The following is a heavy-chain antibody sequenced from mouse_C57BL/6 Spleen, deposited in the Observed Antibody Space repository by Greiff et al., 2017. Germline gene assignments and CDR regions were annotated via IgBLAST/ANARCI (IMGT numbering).Heavy chain of an antibody. V-gene: IGHV5-4*01. CDR2: ISDGGSYT. Sequence: EVQLVESGGGLVKPGGSLKLSCAASGFTFSSYAMSWVRQTPEKRLEWVATISDGGSYTYYPDNVKGRFTISRDNAKNNLYLQMSHLKSEDTAMYYCARDSYYYYINHYWYFDVWGTGTTVTVSS. J-gene: IGHJ1*03. CDR1: GFTFSSYA. D-gene: IGHD2-5*01. CDR3: ARDSYYYYINHYWYFDV.